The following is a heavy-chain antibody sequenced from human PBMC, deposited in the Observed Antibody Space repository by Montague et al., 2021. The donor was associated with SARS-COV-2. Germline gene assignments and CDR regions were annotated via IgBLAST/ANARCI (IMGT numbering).Heavy chain of an antibody. CDR3: ARGVGITIFGGLSLEGDYYYSMAV. CDR2: IDNDGSST. CDR1: GFTFRSHW. D-gene: IGHD3-3*01. V-gene: IGHV3-74*01. J-gene: IGHJ6*02. Sequence: SLRLSCAASGFTFRSHWMHWVRQVPEKGLVWVSRIDNDGSSTNYVDSVKGRFTISRDNAKNTLDLQMNSLRVEDTAVYYCARGVGITIFGGLSLEGDYYYSMAVWGQGTAVAVSS.